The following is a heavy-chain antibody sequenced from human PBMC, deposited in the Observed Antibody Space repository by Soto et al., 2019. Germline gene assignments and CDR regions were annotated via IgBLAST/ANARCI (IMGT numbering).Heavy chain of an antibody. D-gene: IGHD3-3*01. J-gene: IGHJ5*02. CDR1: GYTFTSYY. Sequence: ASVKVSFKASGYTFTSYYMHWVRQAPGQGLEWMGIINPSGGSTSYAQKFQGRVTMTRDTSTSTVYMELSSLRSEDTAVYYCARDGFPITIFGVVIISWFDPWGQGTLVTVSS. CDR2: INPSGGST. CDR3: ARDGFPITIFGVVIISWFDP. V-gene: IGHV1-46*01.